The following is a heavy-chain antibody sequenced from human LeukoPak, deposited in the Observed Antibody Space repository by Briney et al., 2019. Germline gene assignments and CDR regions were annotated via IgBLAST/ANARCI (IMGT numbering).Heavy chain of an antibody. CDR3: AKGSHYYDSSGYYILDY. Sequence: PGRSLRLSCAASGFTFSSYGMHWVRQAPGKGLEWVAVIWYDGSNKYYADSVKGRFTISRDNSKNTLYLQMNSLRAGDTAVYYRAKGSHYYDSSGYYILDYWGQGTLVTVSS. D-gene: IGHD3-22*01. CDR1: GFTFSSYG. J-gene: IGHJ4*02. V-gene: IGHV3-33*06. CDR2: IWYDGSNK.